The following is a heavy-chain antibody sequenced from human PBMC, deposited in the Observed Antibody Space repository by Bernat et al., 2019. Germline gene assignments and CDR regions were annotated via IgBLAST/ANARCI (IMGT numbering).Heavy chain of an antibody. D-gene: IGHD5-12*01. J-gene: IGHJ3*01. V-gene: IGHV1-69*01. Sequence: QVQLVQSGAEVKKPGSSVKVSCKASGGTFSSYAISWVRQAPGQGLEWMGGIIPIFGTANYAQKFQGRVTSTADESTSTAYMELSSLRSEDTAVYYCARDIVATMGDDAFDVWGQGTMVTVSS. CDR2: IIPIFGTA. CDR1: GGTFSSYA. CDR3: ARDIVATMGDDAFDV.